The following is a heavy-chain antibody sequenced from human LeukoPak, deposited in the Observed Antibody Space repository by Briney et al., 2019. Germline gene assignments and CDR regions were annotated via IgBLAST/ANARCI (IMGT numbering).Heavy chain of an antibody. J-gene: IGHJ6*02. CDR2: INPSGDST. CDR3: ARTPTGRGYYYGMDV. Sequence: GASVKVSCKASGYTFTSYYVHCVRQAPGQGLEWMGVINPSGDSTNYAQKFQGRVTITADKSTSTAYMELSSLRSEDTAVYYCARTPTGRGYYYGMDVWGQGTTVTVSS. V-gene: IGHV1-46*01. D-gene: IGHD1-14*01. CDR1: GYTFTSYY.